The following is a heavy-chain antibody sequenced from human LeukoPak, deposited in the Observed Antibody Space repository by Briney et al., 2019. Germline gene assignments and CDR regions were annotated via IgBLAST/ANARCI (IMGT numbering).Heavy chain of an antibody. CDR1: GYSFTSYW. CDR2: IYPGDSDT. Sequence: GESLKISCKGSGYSFTSYWIGWVRQLPGKGPEWMGIIYPGDSDTRYSPSFQGQVTISADKSISTAYLQWSSLKASDTAMYYCASAYCGGDCYSAAFDIWGQGTMVTVSS. V-gene: IGHV5-51*01. J-gene: IGHJ3*02. D-gene: IGHD2-21*01. CDR3: ASAYCGGDCYSAAFDI.